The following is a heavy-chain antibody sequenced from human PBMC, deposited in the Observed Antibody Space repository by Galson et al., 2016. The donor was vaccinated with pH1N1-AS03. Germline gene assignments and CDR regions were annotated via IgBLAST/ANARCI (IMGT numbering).Heavy chain of an antibody. D-gene: IGHD3-22*01. CDR3: ARDAPPPGDSDSSGIFDH. J-gene: IGHJ4*02. Sequence: SLRLSCAASGFTFSIYGIHWVRQAPGKGLEWVAVISYDGNNKYYADSVKGRFTISRDNSNYRLYLQMNSLRSEDTAVYYRARDAPPPGDSDSSGIFDHWGQGTLVTVSS. CDR1: GFTFSIYG. CDR2: ISYDGNNK. V-gene: IGHV3-30*03.